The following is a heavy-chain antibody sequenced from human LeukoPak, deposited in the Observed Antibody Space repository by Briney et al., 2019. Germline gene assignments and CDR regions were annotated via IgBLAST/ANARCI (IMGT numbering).Heavy chain of an antibody. Sequence: SETLSLTCTVSGGSISSYYWGWLRQPPGKGLEWIGSIYHVGGTCYNPSLKSRVTISIDTSKNQFSLDLTSATAADTAVYYCAREYSSFDYWGQGILVTVSS. CDR1: GGSISSYY. D-gene: IGHD6-13*01. CDR3: AREYSSFDY. J-gene: IGHJ4*02. V-gene: IGHV4-39*07. CDR2: IYHVGGT.